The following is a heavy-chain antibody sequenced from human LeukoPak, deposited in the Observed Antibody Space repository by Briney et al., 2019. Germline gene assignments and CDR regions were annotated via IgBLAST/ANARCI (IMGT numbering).Heavy chain of an antibody. CDR2: IYTSGTI. J-gene: IGHJ5*02. D-gene: IGHD3-10*01. CDR3: ARDSGTTGEVKFDP. CDR1: GGSISSYY. Sequence: SGTLSLTCTVSGGSISSYYWSWIRQPAGTALEWIGRIYTSGTITYNPSLKSRVTMSVDTSKNQFSLKLSSVTAADTAVYYCARDSGTTGEVKFDPWGQGTLVTVSS. V-gene: IGHV4-4*07.